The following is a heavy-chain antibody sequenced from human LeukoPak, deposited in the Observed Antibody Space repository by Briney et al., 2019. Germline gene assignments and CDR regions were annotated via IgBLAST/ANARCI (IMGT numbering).Heavy chain of an antibody. Sequence: PSETLSLTCSVSGVSITGDEDFWTWIRQPPGKGLEWIGYIYHSGSTYYNPSLKSRVTISVDRSKNQFSLKLSSVTAADTAVYYCARDQAAGDFDYWGQGTLVTVSS. CDR1: GVSITGDEDF. CDR2: IYHSGST. D-gene: IGHD2-8*02. CDR3: ARDQAAGDFDY. V-gene: IGHV4-30-2*01. J-gene: IGHJ4*02.